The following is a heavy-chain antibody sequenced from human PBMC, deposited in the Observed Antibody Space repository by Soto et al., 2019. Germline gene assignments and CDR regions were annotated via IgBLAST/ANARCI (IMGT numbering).Heavy chain of an antibody. CDR3: ARLLDYGSKGYFDY. CDR2: IYWDDDK. D-gene: IGHD4-17*01. J-gene: IGHJ4*02. CDR1: GFSRSTSGVG. V-gene: IGHV2-5*02. Sequence: QITLKESGPTLVKPTQTLTLTCTFSGFSRSTSGVGLGWIRQPPGNALEWLALIYWDDDKRYTPSLKSRLTITKDTSENQVVLTLTNMDPVDTATYCCARLLDYGSKGYFDYWGQGTLVTVSS.